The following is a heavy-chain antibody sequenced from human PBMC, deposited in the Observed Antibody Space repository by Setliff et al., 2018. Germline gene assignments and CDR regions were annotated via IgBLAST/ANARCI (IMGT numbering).Heavy chain of an antibody. CDR3: VRLYATSWYSSWFDP. D-gene: IGHD2-21*01. V-gene: IGHV3-74*01. CDR2: IKDDGSIT. J-gene: IGHJ5*02. CDR1: GFTFGSHW. Sequence: GSLRLSCAASGFTFGSHWMHWVHQAPGKGLVWVSRIKDDGSITSYADSVKGRFTISRDNAQNTLYLQMNSLRVEDTAVYYCVRLYATSWYSSWFDPWGQGTLVTVSS.